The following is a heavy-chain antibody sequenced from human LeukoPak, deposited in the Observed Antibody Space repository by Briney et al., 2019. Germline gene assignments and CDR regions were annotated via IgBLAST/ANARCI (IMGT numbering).Heavy chain of an antibody. V-gene: IGHV5-51*01. CDR3: ARRGPVGYGDYGWFDP. J-gene: IGHJ5*02. D-gene: IGHD4-17*01. Sequence: RGESLKISCQGSGNSFTSYWIGWVRQLPGKGLEWMGIIYPGDSDTRYSPSFQGQVTISADKSISTAYLQRSSLKASDTAMYYCARRGPVGYGDYGWFDPGGQGTLVTVSS. CDR2: IYPGDSDT. CDR1: GNSFTSYW.